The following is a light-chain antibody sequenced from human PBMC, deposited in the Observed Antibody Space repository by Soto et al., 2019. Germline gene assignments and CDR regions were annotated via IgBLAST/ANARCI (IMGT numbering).Light chain of an antibody. CDR3: QQYYSYPRT. Sequence: AIRMTQSPSSFSASTGDRVTITCRASQGISSYLAWYQQKPGKAPKLLIYAASTLQSGVPSRFSGSGSGTDFTLTICCLQSEDFATYYCQQYYSYPRTFDQGTKVEIK. CDR2: AAS. J-gene: IGKJ1*01. V-gene: IGKV1-8*01. CDR1: QGISSY.